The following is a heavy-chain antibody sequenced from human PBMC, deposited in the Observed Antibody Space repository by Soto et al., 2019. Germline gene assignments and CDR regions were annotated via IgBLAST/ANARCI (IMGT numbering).Heavy chain of an antibody. J-gene: IGHJ3*02. CDR3: ARGFVGYYHDRVAFAI. D-gene: IGHD3-22*01. V-gene: IGHV1-69*13. Sequence: GASVKVSCKASGGSFTSYSISWVRQAPGQGLEWMGGIIPIVGTANYAQKFQGRVTITADECTSTGYMELSSLRSEDTAVYYCARGFVGYYHDRVAFAIWGQGTMVTVSS. CDR2: IIPIVGTA. CDR1: GGSFTSYS.